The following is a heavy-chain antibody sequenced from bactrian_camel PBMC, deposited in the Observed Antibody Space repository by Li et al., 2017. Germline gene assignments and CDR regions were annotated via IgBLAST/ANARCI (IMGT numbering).Heavy chain of an antibody. V-gene: IGHV3S55*01. CDR3: AAECFKNPVTGGAFAF. J-gene: IGHJ6*01. CDR2: IDSDGST. CDR1: GYHLGSYC. Sequence: HVQLVESGGGSVQAGGSLRLSCAASGYHLGSYCIGWFRQAPGKEREGVATIDSDGSTSYADFVKGRFTISKDNAKNTLYLQMNSMKPEDTAKYYCAAECFKNPVTGGAFAFWGQGTQV. D-gene: IGHD8*01.